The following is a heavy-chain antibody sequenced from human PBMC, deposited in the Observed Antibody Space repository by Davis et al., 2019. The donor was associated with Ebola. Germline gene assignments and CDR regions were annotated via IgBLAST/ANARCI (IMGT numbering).Heavy chain of an antibody. J-gene: IGHJ6*02. V-gene: IGHV3-66*01. Sequence: GESLKISCVASGFTFSRYFMSWVRQAPGKGLECVSVIFSNGDIYYAESVKDRFTISRDNSKNTLYLQMTSLRAEDTAVYYCARDLRSGMDVWGQGTTVTVSS. CDR1: GFTFSRYF. CDR2: IFSNGDI. CDR3: ARDLRSGMDV.